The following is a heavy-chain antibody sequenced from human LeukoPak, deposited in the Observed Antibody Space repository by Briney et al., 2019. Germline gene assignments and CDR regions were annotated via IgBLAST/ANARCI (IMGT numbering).Heavy chain of an antibody. D-gene: IGHD3-9*01. CDR3: ARDRGTYYDILTGYYLDYYYYGMDV. Sequence: GGSLRLSCAASGFTFSGYWMTWVRQAPGKGLEWVATIKQDGSEKYYVDSLKGRFTISRDNAKNSLYLQMNSLRAEDTAVYYCARDRGTYYDILTGYYLDYYYYGMDVWGQGTTVTVSS. V-gene: IGHV3-7*03. J-gene: IGHJ6*02. CDR1: GFTFSGYW. CDR2: IKQDGSEK.